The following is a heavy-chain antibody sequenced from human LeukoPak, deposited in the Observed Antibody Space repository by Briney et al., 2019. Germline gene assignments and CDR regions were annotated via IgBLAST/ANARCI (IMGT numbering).Heavy chain of an antibody. J-gene: IGHJ4*02. V-gene: IGHV1-2*02. D-gene: IGHD3-16*01. CDR1: GYTFTCYY. CDR2: INPSSGDT. CDR3: ARTRVTADTSLGY. Sequence: ASVKVSCKVSGYTFTCYYIHWVRQAPGQGSEWMGWINPSSGDTNYAQKFQGRVTMNRDRSISTAYMELSTDDTAVYYCARTRVTADTSLGYWGQGTLVTVSS.